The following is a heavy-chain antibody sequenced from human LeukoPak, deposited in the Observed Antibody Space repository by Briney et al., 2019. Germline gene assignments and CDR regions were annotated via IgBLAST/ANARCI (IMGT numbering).Heavy chain of an antibody. Sequence: SVKVSCKASGGTFSSYAISWVRQAPGQGLEWMGGIIPIFGTANYAQKFQGRVTITADESTSTAYMELSSLRSEDTAVYYCARTQDIVVVPAASYNWFDPWGQGTLVTVSS. D-gene: IGHD2-2*01. J-gene: IGHJ5*02. V-gene: IGHV1-69*13. CDR1: GGTFSSYA. CDR3: ARTQDIVVVPAASYNWFDP. CDR2: IIPIFGTA.